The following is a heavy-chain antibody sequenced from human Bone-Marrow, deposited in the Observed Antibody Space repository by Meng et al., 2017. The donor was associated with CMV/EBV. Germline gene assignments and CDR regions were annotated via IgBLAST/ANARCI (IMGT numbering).Heavy chain of an antibody. CDR2: INPNSGGT. V-gene: IGHV1-2*02. CDR1: GYTFTGYY. J-gene: IGHJ4*02. D-gene: IGHD2-15*01. CDR3: ARGRDIVVVVAATHPFDY. Sequence: ASVKVSCKASGYTFTGYYMHWVRQAPGQGLEWMGWINPNSGGTNYAQKFQGRVTMTRDTSISTAYMELSRLRSDDTAVYYCARGRDIVVVVAATHPFDYWGQGTLVTVSS.